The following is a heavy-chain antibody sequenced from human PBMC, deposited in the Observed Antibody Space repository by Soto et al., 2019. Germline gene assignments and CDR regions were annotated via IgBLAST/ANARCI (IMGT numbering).Heavy chain of an antibody. CDR3: ARQAAPYNWFDP. D-gene: IGHD6-13*01. J-gene: IGHJ5*02. Sequence: PGESLKISCKGSGYRFTSYSISWVRQMPGKGLEWMGLIYPDDSETRYSPSFQGQVTISVDKSLDIAYLQWNSLKASDTAIYYCARQAAPYNWFDPWGQGTLVTVSS. CDR1: GYRFTSYS. V-gene: IGHV5-51*01. CDR2: IYPDDSET.